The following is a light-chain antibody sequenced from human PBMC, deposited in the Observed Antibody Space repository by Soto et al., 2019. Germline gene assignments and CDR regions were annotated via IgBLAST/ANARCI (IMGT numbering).Light chain of an antibody. CDR2: EVS. J-gene: IGLJ1*01. CDR3: SSYTNTNTYV. Sequence: QTVVTQPASVSGSPGQSITISCTGTSNDVGGYNYVSWYQQHPGKAPKLMIYEVSNRPSGVSNRFSGSKSGNTASLTISGLQAEDEADYYCSSYTNTNTYVFATGTKVTVL. V-gene: IGLV2-14*01. CDR1: SNDVGGYNY.